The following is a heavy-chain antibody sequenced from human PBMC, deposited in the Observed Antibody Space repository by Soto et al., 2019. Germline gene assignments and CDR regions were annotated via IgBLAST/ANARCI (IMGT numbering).Heavy chain of an antibody. D-gene: IGHD2-21*01. CDR2: ISGSGGST. CDR3: AKDRVVVIAIFDY. Sequence: EVQLLESGGGLVQPGGSLRLSCAASGFTFSSYAMSWVRQAPGKGLEWVSAISGSGGSTYYADSVKGRFTISRDNSKTTRYLEMNSLRAEDTAVYYCAKDRVVVIAIFDYWGQGTLVTVSS. CDR1: GFTFSSYA. J-gene: IGHJ4*02. V-gene: IGHV3-23*01.